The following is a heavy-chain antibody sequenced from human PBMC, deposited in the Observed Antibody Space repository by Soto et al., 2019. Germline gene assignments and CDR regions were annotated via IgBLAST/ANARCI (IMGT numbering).Heavy chain of an antibody. D-gene: IGHD3-3*01. CDR1: GFTFSSYA. CDR3: ARVNFWSGYYTGYYYGMDV. J-gene: IGHJ6*02. Sequence: QAGGSLRLSCAASGFTFSSYAMSWVRQAPGKGLEWVSAISGSGGSTYYADSVKGRLTISRDNAKNSLYLQMNSLRAEDTAVYYCARVNFWSGYYTGYYYGMDVWGQGTTVTVSS. V-gene: IGHV3-23*01. CDR2: ISGSGGST.